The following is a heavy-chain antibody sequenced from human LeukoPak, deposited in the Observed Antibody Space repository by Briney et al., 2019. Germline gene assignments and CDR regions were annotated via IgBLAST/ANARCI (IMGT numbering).Heavy chain of an antibody. D-gene: IGHD2-2*01. CDR2: IYYSGST. CDR3: ARASPRTRGFHFDY. CDR1: GGSISSYY. V-gene: IGHV4-59*01. J-gene: IGHJ4*02. Sequence: SGTLSLTCTVSGGSISSYYWSWIRQPPGKGLEWIGYIYYSGSTNYNPSLKSRVTISVDTSKNQFSLKLSSVTAADTAVYYCARASPRTRGFHFDYWGQGTLVTVSS.